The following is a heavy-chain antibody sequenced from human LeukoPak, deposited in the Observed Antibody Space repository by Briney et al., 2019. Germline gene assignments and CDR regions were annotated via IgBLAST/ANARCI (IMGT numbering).Heavy chain of an antibody. J-gene: IGHJ4*02. CDR3: ASFPAIVVVTARVGY. D-gene: IGHD2-21*02. CDR2: ISGSGDST. CDR1: GFTFSSYA. V-gene: IGHV3-23*01. Sequence: PGGSLRLSCAASGFTFSSYAMSWVRQAPGKGLEWVSGISGSGDSTYYADSVKGRFTISRDNSKNTLYLQMNSLRAEDTAVYYCASFPAIVVVTARVGYWGQGTLVIVSS.